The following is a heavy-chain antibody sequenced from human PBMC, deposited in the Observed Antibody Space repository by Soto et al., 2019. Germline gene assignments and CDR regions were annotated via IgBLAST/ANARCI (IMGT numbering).Heavy chain of an antibody. CDR1: GACIITNAFY. CDR2: VFYTGGT. J-gene: IGHJ4*02. Sequence: PXGSLSLSCTVCGACIITNAFYWFWDRQPPGKGLEWIGTVFYTGGTYYNTSLKSRVTISVDTSKNQFSLQLSSVVAADTAVYFCESLHSGYAFDLDYWGPGTLGTV. V-gene: IGHV4-39*01. D-gene: IGHD5-12*01. CDR3: ESLHSGYAFDLDY.